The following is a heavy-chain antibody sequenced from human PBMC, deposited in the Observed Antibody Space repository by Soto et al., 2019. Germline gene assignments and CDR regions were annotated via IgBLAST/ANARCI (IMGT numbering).Heavy chain of an antibody. CDR1: GFTFSSYG. J-gene: IGHJ4*02. CDR2: ISYDGSNK. D-gene: IGHD6-13*01. CDR3: ARVFNLYSSSWYSYFDY. V-gene: IGHV3-30*03. Sequence: GGSLRLSCAASGFTFSSYGMHWVRQAPGKGLEWVAVISYDGSNKYYADSVKGRFTISRDNSKNTLYLQMNSLRAEDTAVYYCARVFNLYSSSWYSYFDYWGQGTLVTVSS.